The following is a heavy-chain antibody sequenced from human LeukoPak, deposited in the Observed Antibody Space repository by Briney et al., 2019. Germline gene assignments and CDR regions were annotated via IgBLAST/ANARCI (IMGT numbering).Heavy chain of an antibody. J-gene: IGHJ4*02. D-gene: IGHD3-22*01. CDR1: GGSMGTYY. V-gene: IGHV4-59*08. CDR3: ARQAGDSSGPTDY. Sequence: SETLSLTCTVSGGSMGTYYWSWIRQPPGKGLEWIGYIYYSGVTKHNPSLKSRVTISLDTSKNHFSPKLSSVTAADTAVYYCARQAGDSSGPTDYWGQGTPVTVSS. CDR2: IYYSGVT.